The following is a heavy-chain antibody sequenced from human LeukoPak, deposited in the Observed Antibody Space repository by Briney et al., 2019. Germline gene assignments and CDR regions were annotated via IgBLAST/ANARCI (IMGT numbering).Heavy chain of an antibody. Sequence: PSETLSLTCTVSGVSISSYYWSWIRQPPGKGLEWIGYIYYSGSTNYNPSLKSRVTISVDTSKNQFSLKLSSVTAADTAVYYCARDPRYSSGWYYFDYWGQGTLVTVSS. D-gene: IGHD6-19*01. CDR3: ARDPRYSSGWYYFDY. V-gene: IGHV4-59*01. CDR2: IYYSGST. CDR1: GVSISSYY. J-gene: IGHJ4*02.